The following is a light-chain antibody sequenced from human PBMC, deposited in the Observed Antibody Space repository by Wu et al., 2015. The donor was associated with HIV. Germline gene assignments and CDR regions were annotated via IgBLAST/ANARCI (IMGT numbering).Light chain of an antibody. CDR3: QQYNNGPRT. CDR2: GSF. J-gene: IGKJ1*01. CDR1: QSVSNS. V-gene: IGKV3-15*01. Sequence: EVVMTQSPATLSVSPGERATLSCRTSQSVSNSLAWYQHKPGQGPRLLIYGSFTRASGTPARFSGSGSGTEFTLTISDIQSEDFAVYYCQQYNNGPRTFGQGTKVEVK.